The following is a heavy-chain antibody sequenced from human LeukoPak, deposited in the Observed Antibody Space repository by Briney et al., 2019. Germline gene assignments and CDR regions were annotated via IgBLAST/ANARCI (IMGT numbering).Heavy chain of an antibody. CDR1: GFTFSSYS. D-gene: IGHD5-12*01. J-gene: IGHJ4*02. Sequence: GGSLRLSCAASGFTFSSYSMNWVRQAPGKGLEWVSSISSSSSYTYYADSVKGRFTIFRDNSKNTLYLQMNSLRAEDTAVYYCAKDSLLSGYDYWGQGTLVTVSS. V-gene: IGHV3-21*04. CDR3: AKDSLLSGYDY. CDR2: ISSSSSYT.